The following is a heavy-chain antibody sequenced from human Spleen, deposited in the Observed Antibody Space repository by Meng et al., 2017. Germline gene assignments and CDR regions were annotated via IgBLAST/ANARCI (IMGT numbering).Heavy chain of an antibody. V-gene: IGHV3-23*01. Sequence: GGSLRLSCAPSGFTFSNYAMSWVRQAPGKGLEWVSTISGGGGDTFYADSVKGRFTISRDNSKNSLYLQMNSLRTEDTALYYCAKDKYSSGWSPFDYWGQGTLVTVSS. CDR1: GFTFSNYA. J-gene: IGHJ4*02. CDR3: AKDKYSSGWSPFDY. D-gene: IGHD6-19*01. CDR2: ISGGGGDT.